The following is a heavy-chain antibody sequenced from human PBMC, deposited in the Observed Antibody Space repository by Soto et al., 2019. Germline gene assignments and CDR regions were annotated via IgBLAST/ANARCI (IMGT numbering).Heavy chain of an antibody. V-gene: IGHV3-30-3*01. CDR1: GFTFSSYA. CDR2: ISYDGSNK. Sequence: QVQLVESGGGVVQPGRSLRLSCAASGFTFSSYAMHWVRQAPGKGLEWVAVISYDGSNKYYADSVKGRFTISRDNSKNTLYLQMNSLRAEDTAVYYCARADSGGFDYWGQGTLVTVSS. D-gene: IGHD5-12*01. CDR3: ARADSGGFDY. J-gene: IGHJ4*02.